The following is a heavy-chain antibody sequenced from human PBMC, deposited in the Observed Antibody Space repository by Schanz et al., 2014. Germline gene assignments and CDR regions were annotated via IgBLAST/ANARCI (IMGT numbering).Heavy chain of an antibody. Sequence: QVQLVQSGADVKKPGASVKVSCKASGYTFTGYSMHWVRQAPGQGLEWMGRINPNSGGTNYAQKFQGRVTMTRDTSISTVYMELTRLTFDDTAIYYCARDSDVSKYNLFDSWGQETLVTVSS. CDR1: GYTFTGYS. J-gene: IGHJ5*01. CDR2: INPNSGGT. CDR3: ARDSDVSKYNLFDS. V-gene: IGHV1-2*06.